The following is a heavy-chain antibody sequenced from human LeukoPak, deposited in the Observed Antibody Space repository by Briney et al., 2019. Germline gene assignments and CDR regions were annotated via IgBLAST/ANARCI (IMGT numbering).Heavy chain of an antibody. Sequence: SVKVSCKASGGTFNSYAISWVRQAPGQGLEWMGGIIPIFGTANYAQKFQGRVTITADESTSTAYMELSSLRSEDTAVYYCARNQQLVRAYYYYMDVWGKGTTVTVSS. CDR1: GGTFNSYA. V-gene: IGHV1-69*13. D-gene: IGHD6-13*01. CDR2: IIPIFGTA. CDR3: ARNQQLVRAYYYYMDV. J-gene: IGHJ6*03.